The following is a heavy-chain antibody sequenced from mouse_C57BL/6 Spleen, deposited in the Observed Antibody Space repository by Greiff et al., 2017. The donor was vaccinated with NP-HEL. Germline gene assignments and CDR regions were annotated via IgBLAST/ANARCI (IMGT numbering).Heavy chain of an antibody. CDR1: GFTFSSYA. CDR3: AREGGNPWFAY. Sequence: EVKLVESGGGLVKPGGSLKLSCAASGFTFSSYAMSWVRQTPEKRLEWVATISDGGRYTYYPDNVKGRFTISRDNAKNNLYLQMSHLKSEDTAMYYCAREGGNPWFAYWGQGTLVTVSA. D-gene: IGHD2-1*01. CDR2: ISDGGRYT. V-gene: IGHV5-4*01. J-gene: IGHJ3*01.